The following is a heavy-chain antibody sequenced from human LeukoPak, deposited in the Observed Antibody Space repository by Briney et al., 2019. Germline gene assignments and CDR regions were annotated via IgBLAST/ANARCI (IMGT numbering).Heavy chain of an antibody. D-gene: IGHD2-15*01. Sequence: PSETLSLTCTVSGGSISSGGYYWSWIRQHPGKGLEWIGYIYYSGSTYYNPSLKSRVTISVDTSKNQFSLKLSSVTAADTAVYYCARDRSGSPRWYYGMDVWGQGTTVTVSS. CDR3: ARDRSGSPRWYYGMDV. CDR2: IYYSGST. CDR1: GGSISSGGYY. J-gene: IGHJ6*02. V-gene: IGHV4-31*03.